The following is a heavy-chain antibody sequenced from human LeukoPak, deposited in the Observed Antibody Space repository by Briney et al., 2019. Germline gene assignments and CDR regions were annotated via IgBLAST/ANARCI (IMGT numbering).Heavy chain of an antibody. Sequence: PGGSLRLSCAVSGFTFSSHWMHWVRQPPGKELVWVSRIDSDGSYINYADSVKGRFTIPRDNAKSTLYLQMSSLRVEDTAVYYCTRGAGYYNTDSLDYWGQGTLVTVSS. D-gene: IGHD3-10*01. J-gene: IGHJ4*02. CDR3: TRGAGYYNTDSLDY. CDR2: IDSDGSYI. V-gene: IGHV3-74*01. CDR1: GFTFSSHW.